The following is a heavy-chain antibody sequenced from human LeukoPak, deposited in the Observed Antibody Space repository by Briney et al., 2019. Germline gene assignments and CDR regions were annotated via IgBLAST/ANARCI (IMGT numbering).Heavy chain of an antibody. CDR2: IYHSGST. Sequence: PSETLSLTCTVSGYSISSGYYWGWIRQPPGKGLEWIGSIYHSGSTYYNPSLKSRVTISVDTSKNQFSLKLSSVTAADTAVYYCAREGYYYGSGSGAFDIWGQGTMVIVSS. CDR1: GYSISSGYY. CDR3: AREGYYYGSGSGAFDI. J-gene: IGHJ3*02. D-gene: IGHD3-10*01. V-gene: IGHV4-38-2*02.